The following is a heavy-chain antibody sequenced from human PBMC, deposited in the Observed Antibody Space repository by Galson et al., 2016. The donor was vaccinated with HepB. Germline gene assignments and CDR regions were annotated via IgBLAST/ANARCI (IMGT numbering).Heavy chain of an antibody. V-gene: IGHV3-74*01. Sequence: SLRLSCAASGFTLNDYWMNWVRQAPGKGLVWVAHISPDGSDTSYADSVTGRITFSRDNAKNTLYLQMNSLRAEDTAVYYCVRDGVGAAPYDYWGQGALVIVSS. J-gene: IGHJ4*02. D-gene: IGHD2-15*01. CDR3: VRDGVGAAPYDY. CDR1: GFTLNDYW. CDR2: ISPDGSDT.